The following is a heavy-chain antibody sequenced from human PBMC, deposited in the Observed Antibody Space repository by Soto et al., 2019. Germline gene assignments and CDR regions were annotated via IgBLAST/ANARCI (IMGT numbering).Heavy chain of an antibody. V-gene: IGHV4-34*01. CDR1: GGSFSGYY. D-gene: IGHD3-9*01. CDR2: INHSGST. J-gene: IGHJ4*02. CDR3: ARRLLYYDILTGYYISYYFDY. Sequence: SETLSLTCAVYGGSFSGYYWSWIRQPPGKGLEWIGEINHSGSTNYNPSLKSRVTISVDTSKNQFSLKLSSVTAADTAVYYCARRLLYYDILTGYYISYYFDYWGQGTLVTVSS.